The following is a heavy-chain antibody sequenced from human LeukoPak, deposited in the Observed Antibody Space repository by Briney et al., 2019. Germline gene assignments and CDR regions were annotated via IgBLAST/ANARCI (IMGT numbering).Heavy chain of an antibody. CDR2: INPNSGGT. CDR1: GYXFTGYY. CDR3: ARVRFNYDSSGLYYYYGMDV. V-gene: IGHV1-2*02. J-gene: IGHJ6*02. Sequence: ASVKVSCKASGYXFTGYYMHWVRQAPGQGLEWMGWINPNSGGTNYAQKFQGRVTMTRDTSISTAYMELSRLRSDDTAVYYCARVRFNYDSSGLYYYYGMDVWGQGTTVTVSS. D-gene: IGHD3-22*01.